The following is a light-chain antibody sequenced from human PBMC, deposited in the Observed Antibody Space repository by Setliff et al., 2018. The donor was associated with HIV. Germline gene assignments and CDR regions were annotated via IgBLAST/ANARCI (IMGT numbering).Light chain of an antibody. J-gene: IGLJ1*01. CDR2: EGS. V-gene: IGLV2-23*01. Sequence: QPALAQSASVSGSPGQSITISCTGTSSDVGSFNLVSWYQQHPGKAPKLMIYEGSKRPSGVSNRFSGSKSGNTASLTISGLQAEDEADYYCCSYAGSTTFYVFGTGTKVTVL. CDR3: CSYAGSTTFYV. CDR1: SSDVGSFNL.